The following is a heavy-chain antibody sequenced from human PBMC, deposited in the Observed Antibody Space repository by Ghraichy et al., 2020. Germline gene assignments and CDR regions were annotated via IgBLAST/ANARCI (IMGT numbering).Heavy chain of an antibody. V-gene: IGHV4-30-4*08. Sequence: SQTLSLTCTVSGGSVSATNYYWNWIRQSPEKGLEWFGYIYYSGNTYYNPSLESRVTLSIDTSTNQFSLKLSSVTVADTAVYYCARGIFSRLPLDYWGQGILVTVSS. CDR2: IYYSGNT. CDR3: ARGIFSRLPLDY. CDR1: GGSVSATNYY. J-gene: IGHJ4*02. D-gene: IGHD3-16*01.